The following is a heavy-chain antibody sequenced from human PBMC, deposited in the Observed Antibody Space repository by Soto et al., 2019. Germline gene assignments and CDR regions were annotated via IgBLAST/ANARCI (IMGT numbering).Heavy chain of an antibody. Sequence: PSETLSLTCTVSSGSISGYYWSWIRQPPGKGLEWIGYISYHGSTRYNPSLNSRVTISVDTSKNQFSLWLSSVTAADAAVYYCARHNPTGNGNYDYWGQGTLVTVSS. CDR2: ISYHGST. V-gene: IGHV4-59*08. CDR3: ARHNPTGNGNYDY. CDR1: SGSISGYY. J-gene: IGHJ4*02. D-gene: IGHD1-7*01.